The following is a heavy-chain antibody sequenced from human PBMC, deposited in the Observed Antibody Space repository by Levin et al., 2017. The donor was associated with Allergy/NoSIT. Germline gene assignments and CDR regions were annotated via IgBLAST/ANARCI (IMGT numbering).Heavy chain of an antibody. CDR2: MNPNSGNT. CDR3: ARALRSSSYYYGMDV. J-gene: IGHJ6*02. D-gene: IGHD6-6*01. Sequence: ASVKVSCKASGYTFTSYDINWVRQATGQGLEWMGWMNPNSGNTGYAQKFQGRVTMTRNTSISTAYMELSSLRSEDTAVYYCARALRSSSYYYGMDVWGQGTTVTVFS. CDR1: GYTFTSYD. V-gene: IGHV1-8*01.